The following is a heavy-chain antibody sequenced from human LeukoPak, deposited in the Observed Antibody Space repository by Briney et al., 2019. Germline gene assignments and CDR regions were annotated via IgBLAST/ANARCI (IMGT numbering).Heavy chain of an antibody. CDR1: GGSISSSSYY. Sequence: SETLSLTCTVSGGSISSSSYYWSWIRQPPGKGLEWIGYIYYSGSTNYNPSLKSRVTISVDTSKNQFSLKLSSVTAADTAVYYCARVSSGGVLYFQHWGQGTLVTVSS. D-gene: IGHD2-15*01. J-gene: IGHJ1*01. CDR3: ARVSSGGVLYFQH. CDR2: IYYSGST. V-gene: IGHV4-61*01.